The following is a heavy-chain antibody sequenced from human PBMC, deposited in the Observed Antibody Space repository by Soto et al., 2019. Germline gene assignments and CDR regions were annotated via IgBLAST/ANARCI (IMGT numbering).Heavy chain of an antibody. CDR2: IKQDGSEK. CDR1: GFTFSSYW. V-gene: IGHV3-7*03. J-gene: IGHJ4*02. Sequence: EVQLVESGGGLVQPGGSMRLSCAASGFTFSSYWMSWVRQAPGKGLEWVANIKQDGSEKYYVDSVKGRFTISRDNAKSSLDRQMNSLRAEDTAVSYCAREVVVTAIPTPLRYCGRGTLVTVSS. D-gene: IGHD2-21*02. CDR3: AREVVVTAIPTPLRY.